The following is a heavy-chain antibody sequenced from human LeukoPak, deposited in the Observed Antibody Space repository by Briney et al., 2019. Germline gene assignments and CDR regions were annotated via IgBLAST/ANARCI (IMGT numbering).Heavy chain of an antibody. CDR2: IRDSGSST. CDR1: GFTFSSYA. J-gene: IGHJ4*02. D-gene: IGHD1-26*01. Sequence: GGALRLSCAASGFTFSSYAMSWVRQAPGKGLEWVSAIRDSGSSTHYADSVKGRFTTSRDNSKNTLFLQMNSLRAEDTAIYYCAKYGPQDSGSSHFDYWGQGALVAVSS. V-gene: IGHV3-23*01. CDR3: AKYGPQDSGSSHFDY.